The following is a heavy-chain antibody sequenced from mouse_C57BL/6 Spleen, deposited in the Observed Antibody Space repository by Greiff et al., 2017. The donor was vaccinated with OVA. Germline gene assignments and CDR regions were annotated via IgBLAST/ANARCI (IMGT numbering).Heavy chain of an antibody. J-gene: IGHJ4*01. CDR1: GYTFTSYW. CDR2: IDPSDSYT. D-gene: IGHD1-1*01. Sequence: QVQLQQPGAELVRPGTSVKLSCKASGYTFTSYWMHWVKQRPGQGLEWIGVIDPSDSYTNYNQKFKGKATLTVDTSSSTAYMQLKSLTSEDSAVYYCARWTTTVPMDYWGQGTSVTVSS. V-gene: IGHV1-59*01. CDR3: ARWTTTVPMDY.